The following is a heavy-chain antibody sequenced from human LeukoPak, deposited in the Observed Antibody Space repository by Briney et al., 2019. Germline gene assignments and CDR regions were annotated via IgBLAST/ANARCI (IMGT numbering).Heavy chain of an antibody. Sequence: SGTLSLTCAVYGGSFSGYYWSWIRQPPGKGLEWIGEINHSGSTNYNPSLKSRVTISVDTSKNQFSLKLSSVTAADTAVYYCARMVPGQDFDYWGQGTLVTVSS. CDR1: GGSFSGYY. V-gene: IGHV4-34*01. CDR3: ARMVPGQDFDY. J-gene: IGHJ4*02. CDR2: INHSGST. D-gene: IGHD2-2*01.